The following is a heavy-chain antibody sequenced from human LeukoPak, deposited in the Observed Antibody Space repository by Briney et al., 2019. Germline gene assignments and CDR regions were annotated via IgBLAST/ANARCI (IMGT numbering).Heavy chain of an antibody. J-gene: IGHJ4*02. CDR1: GFTFRSYA. V-gene: IGHV3-23*01. Sequence: GGSLRLSCAASGFTFRSYAMNWVRQAPGKGLEWVSGTGSTGVSTFYADSVKGRFTVSRDNSKNTLSLQMNSLRAEDTAVYYCAKDPGVVPAHYFNYWGQGTLVTVSS. CDR3: AKDPGVVPAHYFNY. CDR2: TGSTGVST. D-gene: IGHD2-2*01.